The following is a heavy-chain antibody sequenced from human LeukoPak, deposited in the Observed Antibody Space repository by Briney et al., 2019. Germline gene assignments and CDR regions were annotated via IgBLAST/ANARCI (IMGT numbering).Heavy chain of an antibody. CDR2: IIPIFGTA. CDR1: GGTFSSYA. CDR3: ARVRYYYDSSGYYSTMYYFDY. Sequence: SVKVSCKASGGTFSSYAISWVRQAPGQGLEWMGGIIPIFGTANYAQKFQGRVTITADESTSTAYMELSSLRSEDMAVYYCARVRYYYDSSGYYSTMYYFDYWGQGTLVTVSS. V-gene: IGHV1-69*13. D-gene: IGHD3-22*01. J-gene: IGHJ4*02.